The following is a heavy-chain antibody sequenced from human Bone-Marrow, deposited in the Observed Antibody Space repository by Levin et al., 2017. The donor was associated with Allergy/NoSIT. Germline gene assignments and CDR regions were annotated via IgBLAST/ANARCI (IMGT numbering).Heavy chain of an antibody. CDR1: GVSMSPYY. V-gene: IGHV4-59*01. Sequence: PGGSLRLSCTVSGVSMSPYYWSWIRQPPGKGLEWIGDIRYSGSTDYNPSLESRVTISLDTSNHQFSLKMTSVTAADTAVYYCAGDSTTWHRSGWWGQGTLVTVSS. D-gene: IGHD6-13*01. J-gene: IGHJ4*02. CDR3: AGDSTTWHRSGW. CDR2: IRYSGST.